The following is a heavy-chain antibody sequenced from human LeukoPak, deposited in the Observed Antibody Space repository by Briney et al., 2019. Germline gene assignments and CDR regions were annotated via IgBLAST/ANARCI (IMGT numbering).Heavy chain of an antibody. D-gene: IGHD2-2*02. CDR1: GYTFTAYY. V-gene: IGHV1-2*02. J-gene: IGHJ3*02. Sequence: ASVKVSCKASGYTFTAYYMHWVRQAPGQGLEWMGWINPNSGGTNYAQNFLGRVTVTRDTSISTAYMELSRLRSDDTAVYYCARVGYCSSTSCYTRGFTFDIWGQGTLVTISS. CDR2: INPNSGGT. CDR3: ARVGYCSSTSCYTRGFTFDI.